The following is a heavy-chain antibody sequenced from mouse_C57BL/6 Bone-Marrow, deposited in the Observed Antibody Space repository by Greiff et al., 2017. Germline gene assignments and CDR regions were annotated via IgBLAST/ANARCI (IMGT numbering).Heavy chain of an antibody. CDR3: ANMVTTGLFDY. J-gene: IGHJ2*01. Sequence: EVKLQESGPGLVKPSQSLSLTCSVTGYSITSGYYWNWIRQFPGNKLEWMGYISYDGSNNYNPSLKNRISITRDTSKNQFFLKLNSVTTEDTATYYFANMVTTGLFDYWGQGTTLTVSS. V-gene: IGHV3-6*01. D-gene: IGHD2-2*01. CDR1: GYSITSGYY. CDR2: ISYDGSN.